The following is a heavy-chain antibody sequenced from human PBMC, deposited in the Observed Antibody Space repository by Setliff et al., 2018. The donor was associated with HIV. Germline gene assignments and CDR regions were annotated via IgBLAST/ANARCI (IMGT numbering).Heavy chain of an antibody. CDR2: ISSSGTTI. CDR1: GFTFSNYE. V-gene: IGHV3-48*03. CDR3: AKDHATSSWFTALLDY. J-gene: IGHJ4*02. Sequence: GGSLRLSCAASGFTFSNYEMNWVRQAPGKGLEWVSYISSSGTTIYYADSVKGRFTISRDNAKNSLYLQMNSLRAEDTAVYYCAKDHATSSWFTALLDYWGQGALVTVSS. D-gene: IGHD6-13*01.